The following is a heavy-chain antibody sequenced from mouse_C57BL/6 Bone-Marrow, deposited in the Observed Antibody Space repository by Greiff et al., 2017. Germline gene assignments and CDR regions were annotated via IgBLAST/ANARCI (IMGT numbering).Heavy chain of an antibody. J-gene: IGHJ2*01. V-gene: IGHV2-6-1*01. CDR2: IWSDGST. CDR3: ARHGGDGDTYYCDY. Sequence: QVQLKESGPGLVAPSQSLSITCTVSGFSLTSYGVHWVRQPPGKGLEWLVVIWSDGSTTYNSALKSRLSISKDNSKSQVFLKMNRLQTDDTAMYYCARHGGDGDTYYCDYWGQGTTLTVSS. CDR1: GFSLTSYG. D-gene: IGHD3-3*01.